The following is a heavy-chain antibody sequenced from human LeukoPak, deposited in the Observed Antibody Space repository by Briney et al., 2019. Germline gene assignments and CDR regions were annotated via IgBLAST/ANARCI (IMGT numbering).Heavy chain of an antibody. Sequence: GGSLRLSCAASGFRFSTYWMHWVRQAPGKGLVWVAHINGDGSVTTYADAMKGRFTISRDNAKNTLYLHITGLRADDTAVFYCVRGAYYFYGMDVWGQGTTVTASS. CDR1: GFRFSTYW. CDR3: VRGAYYFYGMDV. D-gene: IGHD3-16*01. J-gene: IGHJ6*02. V-gene: IGHV3-74*03. CDR2: INGDGSVT.